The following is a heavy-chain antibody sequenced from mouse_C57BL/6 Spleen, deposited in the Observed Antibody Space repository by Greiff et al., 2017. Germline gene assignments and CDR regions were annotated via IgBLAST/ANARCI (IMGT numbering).Heavy chain of an antibody. CDR1: GYAFSSYW. V-gene: IGHV1-80*01. D-gene: IGHD6-1*01. J-gene: IGHJ3*01. CDR3: AREGSSWCAC. CDR2: IYPGDGDT. Sequence: QVQLKQSGAELVKPGASVKISCKASGYAFSSYWMNWVKQRPGKGLEWIGQIYPGDGDTNYNGTFKGKATLTADKSSSTAYMQLSSLTSEDSAVYFCAREGSSWCACWGQGTLVTVSA.